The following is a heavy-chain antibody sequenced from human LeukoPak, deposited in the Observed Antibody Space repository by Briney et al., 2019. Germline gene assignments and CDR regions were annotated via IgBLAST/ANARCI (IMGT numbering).Heavy chain of an antibody. J-gene: IGHJ6*03. CDR1: GGSISRSSYY. Sequence: SETLSLTCTVSGGSISRSSYYWGWIRQPPGKGLEWIGSIYYSGSTYYNPSLKSRVTISVDTSKNQFSLKLSSVTAADTAVYYCARARGYSYGYYYYYYMDVWGKGTTVTVSS. V-gene: IGHV4-39*07. CDR2: IYYSGST. D-gene: IGHD5-18*01. CDR3: ARARGYSYGYYYYYYMDV.